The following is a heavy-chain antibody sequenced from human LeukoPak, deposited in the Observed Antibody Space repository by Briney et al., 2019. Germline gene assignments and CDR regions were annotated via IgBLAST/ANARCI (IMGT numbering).Heavy chain of an antibody. J-gene: IGHJ4*02. CDR2: ISSSSSTI. CDR3: AREALSGWYDY. D-gene: IGHD6-19*01. V-gene: IGHV3-48*01. CDR1: GFTFSSYS. Sequence: GGSLRLSCAASGFTFSSYSMNWVRQAPGKGLEWVSYISSSSSTIYYADSVKGRFTISRDNAKNSLYLQMNSLRADDTAVYYCAREALSGWYDYWGQGTLVTVSS.